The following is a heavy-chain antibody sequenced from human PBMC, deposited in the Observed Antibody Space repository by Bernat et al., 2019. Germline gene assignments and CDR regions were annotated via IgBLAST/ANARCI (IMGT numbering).Heavy chain of an antibody. V-gene: IGHV3-30*18. CDR1: GFTFSSYG. CDR2: ISYDGSNK. D-gene: IGHD6-13*01. CDR3: AKSGGSSSSVAY. J-gene: IGHJ4*02. Sequence: QVQLVESGGGVVQPGRSLRLSCAASGFTFSSYGMHWVRQAPGKGLEWVAVISYDGSNKYYADSVKGRVTISRDNSKNTLYLQMNSLRAEDPAVYYCAKSGGSSSSVAYWGQGTLVTVSS.